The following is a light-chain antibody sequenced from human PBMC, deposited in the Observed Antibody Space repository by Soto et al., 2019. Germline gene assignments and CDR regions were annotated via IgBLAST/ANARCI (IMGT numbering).Light chain of an antibody. CDR3: QQYNTYPFT. CDR2: KAS. Sequence: DIPMTQSHSLSASVGDRVTITCRASQSISGWLAWHQQKPGKAPKLLIYKASNLEGGVPSRFSGGGSGTEFTLTISSLQPDDFATYYCQQYNTYPFTFGPGTKVHI. CDR1: QSISGW. J-gene: IGKJ3*01. V-gene: IGKV1-5*03.